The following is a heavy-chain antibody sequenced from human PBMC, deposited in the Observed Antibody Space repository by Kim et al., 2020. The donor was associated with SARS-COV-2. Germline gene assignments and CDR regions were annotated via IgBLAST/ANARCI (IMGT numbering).Heavy chain of an antibody. CDR2: INPNNGDT. CDR1: GYIFTEYN. J-gene: IGHJ4*02. D-gene: IGHD2-2*01. CDR3: SRDSSSRPCDY. Sequence: ASVKVSCKASGYIFTEYNVHWVRQAPGQGLEWMGWINPNNGDTNYAQKFQGRVTMTRDTSITTAYMELNSLRSDDTAVYYCSRDSSSRPCDYWGQGALV. V-gene: IGHV1-2*02.